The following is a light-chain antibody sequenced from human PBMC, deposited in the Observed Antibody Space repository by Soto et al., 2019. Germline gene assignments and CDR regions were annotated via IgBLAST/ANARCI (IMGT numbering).Light chain of an antibody. V-gene: IGKV3-15*01. CDR2: GTS. CDR1: QSVSNN. Sequence: EVVMTQSPDTLSVSPGERATLSCRASQSVSNNYLAWYQQKPGQSPRLLIYGTSTRATGVPARFSGSGSGTEFTLSISSLQSEDFAVYYCHQYYFWPSFGQGTKVDIK. CDR3: HQYYFWPS. J-gene: IGKJ1*01.